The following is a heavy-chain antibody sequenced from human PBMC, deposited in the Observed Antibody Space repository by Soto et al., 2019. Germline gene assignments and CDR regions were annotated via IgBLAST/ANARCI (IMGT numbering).Heavy chain of an antibody. J-gene: IGHJ6*02. D-gene: IGHD3-10*01. CDR3: AKDFKXSGGHYGSLNYYYGMDV. Sequence: PGGSVRLSCAASGFTFSAFGMHWVRQAPGKGLEWVAIISYDGILKYYADSVKGRFTISRDTSKGALYLQMNSLRPKDTAVYYCAKDFKXSGGHYGSLNYYYGMDVWGQGTTVTVSS. V-gene: IGHV3-30*18. CDR2: ISYDGILK. CDR1: GFTFSAFG.